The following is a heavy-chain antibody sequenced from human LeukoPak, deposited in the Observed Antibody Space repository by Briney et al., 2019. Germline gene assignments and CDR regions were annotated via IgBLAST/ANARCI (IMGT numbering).Heavy chain of an antibody. J-gene: IGHJ4*01. V-gene: IGHV1-46*01. D-gene: IGHD3-22*01. CDR1: GYTFISYY. CDR3: ARDSGYYDSSGYYYAVYFDY. CDR2: INPSSGST. Sequence: ASVKVSCKASGYTFISYYMHWVRQAPGQGLEWMGIINPSSGSTSYAEKLQGRVTMTRDTSISTAYMELSRLRSDDTAVYYCARDSGYYDSSGYYYAVYFDYWGQGTMVTVSS.